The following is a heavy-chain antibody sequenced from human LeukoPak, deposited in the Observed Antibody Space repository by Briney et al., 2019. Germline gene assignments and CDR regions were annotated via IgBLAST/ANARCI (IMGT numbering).Heavy chain of an antibody. V-gene: IGHV4-34*01. CDR3: ARVSQGGYYFDY. Sequence: SSETLSLTCAVYGGSFSGYYWSWIRQPPGKGLEWIGEINHSGSTNYNPSLKSRVTMSVDTSKNQFSLKLSSVTAADTAVYYCARVSQGGYYFDYWGQGTLVTVSS. J-gene: IGHJ4*02. CDR2: INHSGST. CDR1: GGSFSGYY. D-gene: IGHD6-13*01.